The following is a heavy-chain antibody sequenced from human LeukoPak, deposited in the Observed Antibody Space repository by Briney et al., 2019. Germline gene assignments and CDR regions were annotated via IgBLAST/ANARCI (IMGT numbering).Heavy chain of an antibody. D-gene: IGHD3-10*01. Sequence: GGSLRLSCAASGFTFSSYGMSWVRQDPGKGREWVSAISGSGGSTYYADSVKGRFTISRDNSKNTLYLQMNSLRAEDTAVYYCARGGPFYGSGSYYNWFDPWGQGTLVTVSS. CDR3: ARGGPFYGSGSYYNWFDP. CDR1: GFTFSSYG. CDR2: ISGSGGST. J-gene: IGHJ5*02. V-gene: IGHV3-23*01.